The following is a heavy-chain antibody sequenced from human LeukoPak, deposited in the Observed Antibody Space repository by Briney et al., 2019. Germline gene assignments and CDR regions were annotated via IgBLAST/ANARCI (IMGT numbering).Heavy chain of an antibody. CDR1: GYTFTGYY. D-gene: IGHD3-16*01. V-gene: IGHV1-2*02. J-gene: IGHJ6*03. CDR3: ARVSWGRNGFGPSGYFYSMDV. CDR2: INPNSGGT. Sequence: GASVKVSCKASGYTFTGYYMHWVRQAPGQGLEWMGWINPNSGGTNYAQKFQGRVTMTRDTSISTAYMELSRLRSDDTAVYYCARVSWGRNGFGPSGYFYSMDVWGKGTTVTISS.